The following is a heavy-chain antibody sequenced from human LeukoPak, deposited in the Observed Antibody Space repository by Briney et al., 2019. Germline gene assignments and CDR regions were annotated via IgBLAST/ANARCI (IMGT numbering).Heavy chain of an antibody. Sequence: GGSLRLSCAPSGFTFSSYGMHWVRQAPGKGLEWVALISYDGSNKYYADSVKGRFTFSRDNSKNTLYLQMNSLRAEDTAVYYCAKEPKPRPTVGYFQHWGQGTLVTVSS. CDR2: ISYDGSNK. CDR1: GFTFSSYG. J-gene: IGHJ1*01. D-gene: IGHD1-14*01. CDR3: AKEPKPRPTVGYFQH. V-gene: IGHV3-30*18.